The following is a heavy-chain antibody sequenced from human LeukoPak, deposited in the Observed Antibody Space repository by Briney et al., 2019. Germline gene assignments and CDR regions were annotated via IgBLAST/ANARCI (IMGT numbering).Heavy chain of an antibody. J-gene: IGHJ3*02. CDR3: VRYYDPPVGDAFDI. CDR1: GFRFGSDW. Sequence: PGGSLGLSCAASGFRFGSDWMSWVRQAPGKGLEWVANINPDGSEKYYVDSVKGRFTISRDNDKNSLYLRLNSLRADDTAVYYCVRYYDPPVGDAFDIWGQGTLVTVSS. D-gene: IGHD3-16*01. V-gene: IGHV3-7*01. CDR2: INPDGSEK.